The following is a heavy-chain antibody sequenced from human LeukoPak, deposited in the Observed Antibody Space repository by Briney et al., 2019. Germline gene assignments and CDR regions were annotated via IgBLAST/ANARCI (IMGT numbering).Heavy chain of an antibody. CDR1: GYTFTGSY. Sequence: ASVKVSCKASGYTFTGSYIHWVRQAPGQGLECMGWTNVDSGGSKYVQKFQGRVTITRDTSISTAYMELSSLTSEGTAVYYCARERSPGWDDAFDIWGQGTMVTVSS. J-gene: IGHJ3*02. V-gene: IGHV1-2*02. CDR2: TNVDSGGS. D-gene: IGHD1-1*01. CDR3: ARERSPGWDDAFDI.